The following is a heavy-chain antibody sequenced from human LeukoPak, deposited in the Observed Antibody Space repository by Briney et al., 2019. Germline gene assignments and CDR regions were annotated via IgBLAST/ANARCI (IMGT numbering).Heavy chain of an antibody. Sequence: SVKVSCKASGGTFSSYAISWVRQAPGQGLEWMGGIIPIFGTANYAQKFQGRVTITADESTSTACMELRSLRSDDTAVYYCARDRVLMVRGVPDYWGQGTLVTVSS. V-gene: IGHV1-69*13. CDR3: ARDRVLMVRGVPDY. CDR2: IIPIFGTA. D-gene: IGHD3-10*01. CDR1: GGTFSSYA. J-gene: IGHJ4*02.